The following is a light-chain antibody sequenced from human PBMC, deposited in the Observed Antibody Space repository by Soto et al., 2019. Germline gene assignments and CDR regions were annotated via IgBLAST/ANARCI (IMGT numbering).Light chain of an antibody. CDR2: EVS. Sequence: QSALTQPASVAGSPGQSITISCTGTSSDVGGYNYVSWYQQQSGKAPKLMIHEVSNRPSGVSSRFSGSKSGNTASLTISGLQAEDEADYYCSSYTSSRAYVFGIGTKRTV. CDR3: SSYTSSRAYV. J-gene: IGLJ1*01. V-gene: IGLV2-14*01. CDR1: SSDVGGYNY.